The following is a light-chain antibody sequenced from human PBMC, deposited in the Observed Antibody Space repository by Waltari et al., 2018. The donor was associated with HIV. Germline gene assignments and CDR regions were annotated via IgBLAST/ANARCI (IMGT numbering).Light chain of an antibody. J-gene: IGLJ2*01. V-gene: IGLV2-23*01. Sequence: QSALTQPASVSGSPGQSITISCTGTSSDVGSYNLVSWYQQHPGKAPKLMIYEGSKRPSGVSNRFSRSESGITASLTSSGLQAEDESDYYCCSYAGGVVFGGGSKLTVL. CDR3: CSYAGGVV. CDR1: SSDVGSYNL. CDR2: EGS.